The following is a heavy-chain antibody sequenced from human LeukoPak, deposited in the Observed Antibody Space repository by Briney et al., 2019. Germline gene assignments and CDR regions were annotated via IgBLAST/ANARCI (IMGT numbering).Heavy chain of an antibody. Sequence: PGGSLRLSCEASGLTFSSYAMSWVRQAPGKGLEWVSLISGDGGSTYYADSVKGRFTISRDNSKNSLYLQMNSLRTEDTALYYCAKVDGYESWGQGTLVTVSS. J-gene: IGHJ5*02. D-gene: IGHD5-12*01. CDR2: ISGDGGST. CDR3: AKVDGYES. V-gene: IGHV3-43*02. CDR1: GLTFSSYA.